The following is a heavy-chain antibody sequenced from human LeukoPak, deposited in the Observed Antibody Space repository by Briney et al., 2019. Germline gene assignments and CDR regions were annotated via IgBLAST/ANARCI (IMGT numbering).Heavy chain of an antibody. CDR2: ISYDGSNK. CDR1: GFTFSSYA. D-gene: IGHD4-11*01. J-gene: IGHJ6*03. V-gene: IGHV3-30-3*01. CDR3: ARDPTTVTTGHYCYYYMDV. Sequence: PGRSLRLSCAASGFTFSSYAMHWVRQAPGKGLEWVAVISYDGSNKYYADSVKGRFTISRDNSKNTLYLQMNSLRAEDTAVYYCARDPTTVTTGHYCYYYMDVWGKGTTVTVSS.